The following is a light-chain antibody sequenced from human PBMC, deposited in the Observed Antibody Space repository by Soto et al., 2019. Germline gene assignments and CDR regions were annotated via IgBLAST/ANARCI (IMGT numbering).Light chain of an antibody. CDR3: AAWDDNLSGLYV. CDR1: ASTIGRNY. CDR2: RNS. V-gene: IGLV1-47*01. Sequence: QSLLTQSPSASGTPGQRVTISCSGSASTIGRNYVYWYQQLPGTAPKLLIYRNSQRPSGVPDRFSGSKSGTSASLAISGLRSEDEADYYCAAWDDNLSGLYVFGAGTKVTVL. J-gene: IGLJ1*01.